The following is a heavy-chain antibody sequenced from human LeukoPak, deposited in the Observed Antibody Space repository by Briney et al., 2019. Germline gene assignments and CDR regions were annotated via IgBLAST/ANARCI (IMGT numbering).Heavy chain of an antibody. J-gene: IGHJ4*02. CDR1: GFTFSSYA. D-gene: IGHD6-13*01. CDR3: AKGSSSWYSLFDY. Sequence: PGGSLRLSCAASGFTFSSYAMSWVRQAPGKGLEWVSAISGSGGSTYYADSVKGRFTVSRDNSKNTLYLQMNSLRVEDTAVYYRAKGSSSWYSLFDYWGQGTLVTVSS. CDR2: ISGSGGST. V-gene: IGHV3-23*01.